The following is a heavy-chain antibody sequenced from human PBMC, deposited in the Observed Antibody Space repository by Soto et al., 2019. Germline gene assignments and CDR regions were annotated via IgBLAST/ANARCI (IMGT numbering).Heavy chain of an antibody. V-gene: IGHV1-3*01. J-gene: IGHJ4*02. CDR2: INAGNGNT. CDR1: GYTFTSYA. D-gene: IGHD2-21*02. Sequence: GASVKVSCKASGYTFTSYAMHWVRQAPGQRLEWMGWINAGNGNTKYSQKFQGRVTITRDTSASTAYMELISLRSEDTAVYYCARSIVVVTALDYWGQGTLVTVSS. CDR3: ARSIVVVTALDY.